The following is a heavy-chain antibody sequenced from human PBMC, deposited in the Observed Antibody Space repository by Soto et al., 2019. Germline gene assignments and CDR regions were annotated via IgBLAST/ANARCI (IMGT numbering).Heavy chain of an antibody. CDR1: GFTFSSYG. CDR3: XXXLLWFGELSPVDY. CDR2: IWYDGSNK. Sequence: QVQLVESGGGVVQPGRSLRLSCAASGFTFSSYGMHWVRQAPGKGLEWVAVIWYDGSNKYYADSVKGRFTISRDNSKNTLYLQMNSLRAEDTAVXYCXXXLLWFGELSPVDYWGQGTLVTVSS. D-gene: IGHD3-10*01. V-gene: IGHV3-33*01. J-gene: IGHJ4*02.